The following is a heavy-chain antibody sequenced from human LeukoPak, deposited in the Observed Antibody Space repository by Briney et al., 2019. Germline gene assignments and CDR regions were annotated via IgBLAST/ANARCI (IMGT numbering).Heavy chain of an antibody. D-gene: IGHD6-19*01. CDR2: LYSGGAT. V-gene: IGHV3-53*01. CDR3: TKLKGWYGEGFFDY. CDR1: GFTVSSNY. Sequence: GGSLRLSCAASGFTVSSNYMSWVRQPAGKGLEWVSVLYSGGATFYADSVKGRFTISRDTSKNTLYLQMNDLRADDTAVYYCTKLKGWYGEGFFDYWGQGALVTVSS. J-gene: IGHJ4*02.